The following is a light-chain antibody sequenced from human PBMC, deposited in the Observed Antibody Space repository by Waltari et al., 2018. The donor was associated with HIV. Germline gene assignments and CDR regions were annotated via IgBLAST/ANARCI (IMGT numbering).Light chain of an antibody. V-gene: IGLV2-23*02. CDR1: NSDVGSYNL. J-gene: IGLJ1*01. CDR2: EVT. Sequence: QSALTQPASVSGSPGQSITISCTGNNSDVGSYNLVSWYQQYPGKVPKLMIYEVTKRPSGVSNRFSGSKSGNTASLTISGLQAEDEADYYCCSYAGSRTYVFGTGTKVPVL. CDR3: CSYAGSRTYV.